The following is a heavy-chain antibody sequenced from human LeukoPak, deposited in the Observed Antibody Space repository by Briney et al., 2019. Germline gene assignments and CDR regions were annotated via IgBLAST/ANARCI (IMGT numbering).Heavy chain of an antibody. V-gene: IGHV1-18*01. CDR2: ISAYNGYT. Sequence: ASVKVSCKASGCTFTSYGISWVRQAPGQGLEWMGWISAYNGYTNYPQKLQGRVTMTTDTSTSTAYMELRSLRSDDTAVYYCARVNYDFWSGYYVYWGQGTLVTVSS. J-gene: IGHJ4*02. CDR1: GCTFTSYG. CDR3: ARVNYDFWSGYYVY. D-gene: IGHD3-3*01.